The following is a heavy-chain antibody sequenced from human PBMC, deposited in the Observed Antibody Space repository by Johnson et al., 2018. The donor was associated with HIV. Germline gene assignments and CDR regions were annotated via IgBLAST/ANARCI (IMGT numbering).Heavy chain of an antibody. D-gene: IGHD6-19*01. V-gene: IGHV3-7*05. Sequence: VQLVESGGGLVQPGGSLRLSCAASGFTVSNYAMHWVRQAPGKGLEWVANIKEDGSEEYYADSVKGRSTISRDNAKNSLYLQMNSLRVEDTAFYYCARMKRGWYVVIDMWGQGTMVTVSS. CDR2: IKEDGSEE. J-gene: IGHJ3*02. CDR1: GFTVSNYA. CDR3: ARMKRGWYVVIDM.